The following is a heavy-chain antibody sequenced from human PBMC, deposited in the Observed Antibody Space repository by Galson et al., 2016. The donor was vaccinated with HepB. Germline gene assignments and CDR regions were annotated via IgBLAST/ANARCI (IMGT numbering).Heavy chain of an antibody. D-gene: IGHD6-13*01. CDR1: GFTFNNYA. CDR3: ATAPLYSGTCLGT. CDR2: ISRSADWT. Sequence: SLRLSCAASGFTFNNYAMTWVRQAPGKGLQWVSTISRSADWTYYADSVKGRFAISRDDSTNTVYLQMNSLRVDDTAVYYRATAPLYSGTCLGTWGQGTVVTVSS. J-gene: IGHJ5*02. V-gene: IGHV3-23*01.